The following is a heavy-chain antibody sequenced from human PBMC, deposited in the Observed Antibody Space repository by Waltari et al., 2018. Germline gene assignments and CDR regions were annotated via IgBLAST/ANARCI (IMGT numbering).Heavy chain of an antibody. V-gene: IGHV3-23*03. CDR2: IYSGGGA. Sequence: EVQLLESGGGLIPPGGSLTLSCAASGFTFNNYAMNWIRQAPGKVLEWVSVIYSGGGAYYADSVKGRFTISRDNSKNTLYLQMSSLRLEDTAVYYCVKETAYGYYFDNWGQGTLVSVSS. CDR3: VKETAYGYYFDN. D-gene: IGHD3-10*01. CDR1: GFTFNNYA. J-gene: IGHJ4*02.